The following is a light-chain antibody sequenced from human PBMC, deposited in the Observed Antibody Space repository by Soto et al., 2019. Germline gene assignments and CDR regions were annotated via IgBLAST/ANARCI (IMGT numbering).Light chain of an antibody. CDR2: DND. V-gene: IGLV1-51*01. CDR3: GTWDSSLSAVV. Sequence: QSVLTQPPSVSAAPGQKVTISCSGSSSNIGNNYVSWYQQFPGTAPKFLIYDNDKRPSGIPDRSSGSKSGTSATLGITGLQTGDEADYYCGTWDSSLSAVVFGGGTKLTVL. J-gene: IGLJ2*01. CDR1: SSNIGNNY.